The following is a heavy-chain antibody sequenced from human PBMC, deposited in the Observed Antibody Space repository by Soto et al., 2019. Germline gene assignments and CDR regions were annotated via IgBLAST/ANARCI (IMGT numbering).Heavy chain of an antibody. CDR2: INNDGTGI. Sequence: EVQLVESGGGLVQSGGSLRLSCAASGFTFSNYWMVWVRQAPGKGLVWVSRINNDGTGIRYADSVKGRFTISRDNGKNTLYLQMNSLRVEDTVVYYCATSPSVPGNDWGQGTLVTVSS. CDR3: ATSPSVPGND. CDR1: GFTFSNYW. D-gene: IGHD1-1*01. J-gene: IGHJ4*02. V-gene: IGHV3-74*01.